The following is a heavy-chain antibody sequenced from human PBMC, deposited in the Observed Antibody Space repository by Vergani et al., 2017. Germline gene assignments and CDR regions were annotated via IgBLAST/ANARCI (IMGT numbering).Heavy chain of an antibody. D-gene: IGHD2-15*01. CDR2: INHSGST. CDR1: GGSFSGYY. V-gene: IGHV4-34*01. Sequence: QVQLQQWGAGLLKPSETLSLTCAVYGGSFSGYYWSWIRQPPGKGLEWIGEINHSGSTNYNPSLKRRVTISVDTSKNQFSLKLSSVTAADTAVYYCARALYCSGGSCSPFDYWGQGTLVTVSS. CDR3: ARALYCSGGSCSPFDY. J-gene: IGHJ4*02.